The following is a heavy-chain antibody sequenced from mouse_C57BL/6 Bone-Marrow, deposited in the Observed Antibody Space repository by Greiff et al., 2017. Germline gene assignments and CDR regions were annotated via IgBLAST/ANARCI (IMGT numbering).Heavy chain of an antibody. D-gene: IGHD1-1*01. CDR3: AIWGFYYYGGRGDYYAMDY. J-gene: IGHJ4*01. CDR1: GYTFTSYW. Sequence: QVQLQQPGAELVKPGASVKVSCKASGYTFTSYWMHWVKQRPGQGLEWIGRIHPSDSDTNYNQKFKGKATLTVDKSSSTAYMQLSSLTSEDSAVYYCAIWGFYYYGGRGDYYAMDYWGQGTSVTVSS. V-gene: IGHV1-74*01. CDR2: IHPSDSDT.